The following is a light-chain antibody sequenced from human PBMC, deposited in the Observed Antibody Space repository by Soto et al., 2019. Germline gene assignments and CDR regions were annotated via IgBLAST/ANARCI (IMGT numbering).Light chain of an antibody. V-gene: IGLV2-14*01. Sequence: SVLTQPASVSGSPGQSITISCTGTSSDVGGYNYVSWYQQHPGKAPKLMIYDVNNRPSGVSNRFSGSKSGNTASLTISGLQAEDEADYYCRSYTSSSTYVFGSGTKLTVL. CDR1: SSDVGGYNY. CDR3: RSYTSSSTYV. J-gene: IGLJ1*01. CDR2: DVN.